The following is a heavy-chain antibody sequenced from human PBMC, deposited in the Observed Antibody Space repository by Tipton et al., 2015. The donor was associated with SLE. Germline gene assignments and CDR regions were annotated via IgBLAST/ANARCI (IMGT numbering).Heavy chain of an antibody. CDR1: GFTFSNAW. D-gene: IGHD4-17*01. CDR3: TTDPRYGDKNFDL. J-gene: IGHJ2*01. Sequence: SLRLSCAASGFTFSNAWMSWVRQAPRKGLEWVGRIKSKTDGGTTDYAAPVKGRFTISRDDSKNTLYLQMNSLKTEDTAVYYCTTDPRYGDKNFDLWGRGTLVTVSS. V-gene: IGHV3-15*01. CDR2: IKSKTDGGTT.